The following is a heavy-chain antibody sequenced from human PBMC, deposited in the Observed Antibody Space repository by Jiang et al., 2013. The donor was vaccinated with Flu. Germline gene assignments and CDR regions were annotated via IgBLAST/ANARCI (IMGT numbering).Heavy chain of an antibody. Sequence: LVKPSETLSLTCAVSGYSISSGYYWGWIRQPPGKGLEWIGSIYHSGSTYYNPSLKSRVTISVDTSKNQFSLKLSSVTAADTAVYYCARRGVLLGYAFDIWGQGTMVTVSS. CDR3: ARRGVLLGYAFDI. V-gene: IGHV4-38-2*01. D-gene: IGHD2-8*01. CDR2: IYHSGST. CDR1: GYSISSGYY. J-gene: IGHJ3*02.